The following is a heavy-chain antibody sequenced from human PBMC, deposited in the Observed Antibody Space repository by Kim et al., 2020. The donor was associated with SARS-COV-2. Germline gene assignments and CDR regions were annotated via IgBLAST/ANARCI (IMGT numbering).Heavy chain of an antibody. CDR3: ARGANSDY. Sequence: KIYTTAYAASMKGRFIISRDDSKNSLSLEMNSLKTEDTAVYSCARGANSDYWGQGTLVTVSS. J-gene: IGHJ4*02. D-gene: IGHD2-15*01. V-gene: IGHV3-72*01. CDR2: KIYTT.